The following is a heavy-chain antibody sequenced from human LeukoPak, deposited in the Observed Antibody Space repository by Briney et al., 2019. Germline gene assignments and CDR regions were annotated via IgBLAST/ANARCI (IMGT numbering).Heavy chain of an antibody. Sequence: GGALRLSCAASVFSLSSYWMHWVRQAPRRGLMWVSRIKIEGSSPTYAHSVKGRFTLSRENAKNTLYLQMNSLRAEDTAVYYCARGNPVSRYYFDYWGQGTLVTVSS. V-gene: IGHV3-74*01. J-gene: IGHJ4*02. CDR2: IKIEGSSP. CDR3: ARGNPVSRYYFDY. CDR1: VFSLSSYW. D-gene: IGHD1-14*01.